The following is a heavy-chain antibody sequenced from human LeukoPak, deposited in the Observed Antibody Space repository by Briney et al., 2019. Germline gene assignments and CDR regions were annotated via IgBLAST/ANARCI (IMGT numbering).Heavy chain of an antibody. CDR2: IYPGDSDT. Sequence: KFGESLKISWKGSGYSFTSYWIGWVRQMPGKGLEWMGIIYPGDSDTRYSPSFQGQVTISADKSISTAYLQWSSLKASDTAMYYCARHAYYYGSGSYYFDYWGQGTLVTVSS. V-gene: IGHV5-51*01. CDR1: GYSFTSYW. D-gene: IGHD3-10*01. CDR3: ARHAYYYGSGSYYFDY. J-gene: IGHJ4*02.